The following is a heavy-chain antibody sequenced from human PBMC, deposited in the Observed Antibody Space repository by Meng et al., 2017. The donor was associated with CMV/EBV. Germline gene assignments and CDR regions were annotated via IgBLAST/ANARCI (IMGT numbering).Heavy chain of an antibody. V-gene: IGHV4-39*07. J-gene: IGHJ4*02. CDR3: ARGRRAARPYDY. Sequence: SETLSLTCTVSGGSISSSSYYWGWIRQPPGKGLEWIGSIYYSGSTYYNPSLKSRVTISVDTSKNQFSLKLSSVTAADTAVYYCARGRRAARPYDYWGQGTLVTVFS. D-gene: IGHD6-6*01. CDR2: IYYSGST. CDR1: GGSISSSSYY.